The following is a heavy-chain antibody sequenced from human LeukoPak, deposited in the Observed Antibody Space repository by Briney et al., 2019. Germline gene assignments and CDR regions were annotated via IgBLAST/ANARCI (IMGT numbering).Heavy chain of an antibody. Sequence: GRSLRLSCAASGFTFSSYGMHWVRQAPGKGLEWVAVRSYDGSNKYYADSVKGRFTISRDNSKNTLYLQMNSLRAEDTAVYYCAKSRGTYYYYYGMDVWGQGTTVTVSS. J-gene: IGHJ6*02. D-gene: IGHD3-16*01. CDR3: AKSRGTYYYYYGMDV. CDR1: GFTFSSYG. V-gene: IGHV3-30*18. CDR2: RSYDGSNK.